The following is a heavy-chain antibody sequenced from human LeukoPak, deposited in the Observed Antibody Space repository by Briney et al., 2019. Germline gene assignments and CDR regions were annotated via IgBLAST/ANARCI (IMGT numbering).Heavy chain of an antibody. CDR3: AGCTGSYFTL. V-gene: IGHV4-59*02. D-gene: IGHD1-26*01. Sequence: SETLSLTCTVSGGSVSGSYWTWIRQPPGKGLEWIGYIYSSGSANYNPSLKSRDTISVDTSKNQFSLKLSSVTTADTAVYYCAGCTGSYFTLWGQGTLVTVSS. CDR1: GGSVSGSY. J-gene: IGHJ4*02. CDR2: IYSSGSA.